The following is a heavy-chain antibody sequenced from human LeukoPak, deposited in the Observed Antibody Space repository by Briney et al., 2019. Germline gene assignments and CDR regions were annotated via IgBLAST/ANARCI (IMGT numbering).Heavy chain of an antibody. J-gene: IGHJ5*02. V-gene: IGHV4-39*01. CDR3: ARHEYSGSYYGLSWFDP. CDR2: IYYSGST. D-gene: IGHD1-26*01. CDR1: VGSISSSGYY. Sequence: SETLSLTCTVSVGSISSSGYYWGWIRQPPGKGLEWIASIYYSGSTYYNPSLKSRVTISVDTSKNQLSLKLSSLTAADTAVYYCARHEYSGSYYGLSWFDPWGQGTLVTVSS.